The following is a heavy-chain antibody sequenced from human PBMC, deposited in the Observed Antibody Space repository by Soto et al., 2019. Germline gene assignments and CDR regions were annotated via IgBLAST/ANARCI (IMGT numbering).Heavy chain of an antibody. J-gene: IGHJ4*02. Sequence: PGGSLRLSCAASGFIFNNYAMTWVRQAPGKGLEWVSTVTASGGGTFYANSVKGRFTISRDNSRNTLHLQMNSLRAEDTAVYYCAKDGLDYWGQGTLVTVSS. V-gene: IGHV3-23*01. CDR2: VTASGGGT. CDR3: AKDGLDY. CDR1: GFIFNNYA.